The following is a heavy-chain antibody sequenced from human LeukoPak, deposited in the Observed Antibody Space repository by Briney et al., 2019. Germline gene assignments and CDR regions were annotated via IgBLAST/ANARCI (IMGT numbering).Heavy chain of an antibody. V-gene: IGHV4-59*01. J-gene: IGHJ4*02. Sequence: PSETLSLTSTVSGGSISSYYWSWIRQPPGKGLEWIGYIYYSGSTNYNPSLKSRVTISVDTSKNQFSLKLSSVTAADTAVYYCARGRAYSSSWYYFDYWGQGTLVTVSS. CDR2: IYYSGST. D-gene: IGHD6-13*01. CDR3: ARGRAYSSSWYYFDY. CDR1: GGSISSYY.